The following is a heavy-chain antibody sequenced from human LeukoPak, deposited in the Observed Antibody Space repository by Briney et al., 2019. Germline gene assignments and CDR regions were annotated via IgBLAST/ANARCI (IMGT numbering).Heavy chain of an antibody. Sequence: NTSETLSLTCTVSGGSISSYYWNWIRQPPGKGLEWIGSINYSGSTNYNPSLKSRVTISVDTSKNQFSLKLSSVTAADTAVYYCARLSGSGYYPSDYWGQGTLVTVSS. J-gene: IGHJ4*02. V-gene: IGHV4-59*01. CDR1: GGSISSYY. CDR3: ARLSGSGYYPSDY. D-gene: IGHD3-3*01. CDR2: INYSGST.